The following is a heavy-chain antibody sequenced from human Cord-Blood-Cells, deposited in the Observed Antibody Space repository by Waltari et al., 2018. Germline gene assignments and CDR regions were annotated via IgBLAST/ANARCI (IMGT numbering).Heavy chain of an antibody. V-gene: IGHV4-4*07. Sequence: QVQLQESGPGLVKPSETLSLTCPVSGGSISSYYWSWIRQPAGKGLEWIGRIYTSGSTNYNPSRKSRVTMSVDTSKNQFSLKLSSVTAADTAVYYCARDPDRDFWSGERAFDIWGQGTMVTVSS. J-gene: IGHJ3*02. CDR2: IYTSGST. CDR3: ARDPDRDFWSGERAFDI. CDR1: GGSISSYY. D-gene: IGHD3-3*01.